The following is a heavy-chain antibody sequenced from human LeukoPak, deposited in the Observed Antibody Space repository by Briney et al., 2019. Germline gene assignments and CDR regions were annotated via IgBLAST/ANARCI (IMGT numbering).Heavy chain of an antibody. V-gene: IGHV3-23*01. J-gene: IGHJ6*02. D-gene: IGHD3-22*01. CDR3: AKGFEYDSSGYYYYHYGMDV. Sequence: GGSLRLSCAASGFTFRSYSMSWVRQAPGKGLEWVSAISGSGGSTYYADSVKGRFTISRDNSKNTLNLQMKSLRAEDTAVYYCAKGFEYDSSGYYYYHYGMDVWGQGTTVTVSS. CDR2: ISGSGGST. CDR1: GFTFRSYS.